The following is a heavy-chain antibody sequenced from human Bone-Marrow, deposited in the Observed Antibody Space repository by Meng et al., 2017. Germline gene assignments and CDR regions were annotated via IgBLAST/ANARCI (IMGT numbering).Heavy chain of an antibody. V-gene: IGHV4-38-2*02. Sequence: GSLRLSCTVSGYSISSGYYWGWIRQPPGKGLEWIGSIYHSGSTYYNPSLKSRVTISVDTSKNQFSLKLSSVTAADTAVYYCARQALLLWFGKSDSWFAPWGHGNQV. CDR1: GYSISSGYY. D-gene: IGHD3-10*01. J-gene: IGHJ5*02. CDR2: IYHSGST. CDR3: ARQALLLWFGKSDSWFAP.